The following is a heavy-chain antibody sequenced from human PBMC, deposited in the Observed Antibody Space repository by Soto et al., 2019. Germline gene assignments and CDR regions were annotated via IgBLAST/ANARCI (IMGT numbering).Heavy chain of an antibody. D-gene: IGHD6-25*01. V-gene: IGHV3-23*01. CDR1: GFTFNNYA. CDR2: ISGSGSTT. J-gene: IGHJ5*02. CDR3: AKDSSGSSPRTFDP. Sequence: EVQLLESGGGLVQPGGSLRLSCAASGFTFNNYAMTWVRQAPGKGLEWVSVISGSGSTTYYADSVKGRFTISRDNSRNTLYLQMNSLRAEDTAVYYCAKDSSGSSPRTFDPWGQGTLVTVS.